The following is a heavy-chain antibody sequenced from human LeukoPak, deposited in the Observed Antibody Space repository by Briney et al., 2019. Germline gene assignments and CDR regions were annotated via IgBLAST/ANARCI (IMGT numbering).Heavy chain of an antibody. Sequence: SETLSLTCTVSGGSISSGGYYWSWIRQHPGKGLEWIGYIYYSGSTYYNPSLKSRVTISVDTSKNQFSLKLSSVTAADTAVCYCARVGRALSTERPKPNWFDPWGQGTLVTVSS. CDR1: GGSISSGGYY. CDR2: IYYSGST. D-gene: IGHD1-14*01. CDR3: ARVGRALSTERPKPNWFDP. J-gene: IGHJ5*02. V-gene: IGHV4-31*03.